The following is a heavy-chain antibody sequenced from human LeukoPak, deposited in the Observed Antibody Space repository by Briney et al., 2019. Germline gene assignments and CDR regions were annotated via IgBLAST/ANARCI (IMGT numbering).Heavy chain of an antibody. CDR3: ARGARDSYYYYYGMDV. V-gene: IGHV3-48*04. CDR2: ISSSSSTI. D-gene: IGHD2-21*01. J-gene: IGHJ6*02. CDR1: GFTFSSYS. Sequence: GGSLRLSCAASGFTFSSYSMNWVRQAPGKGLEWVSYISSSSSTIYYADSVKGRFTISRDNAKNSLYLQMNSLRAGDTAVYYCARGARDSYYYYYGMDVWGQGTTVTVSS.